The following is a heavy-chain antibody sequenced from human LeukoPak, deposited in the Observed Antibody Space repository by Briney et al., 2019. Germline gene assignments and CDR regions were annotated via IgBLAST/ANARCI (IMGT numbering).Heavy chain of an antibody. CDR2: IYPGDSRT. J-gene: IGHJ4*02. V-gene: IGHV5-51*01. CDR3: VRHLSDITSCPNY. Sequence: GESLKISCKGSGYTFATYWIGWVRQMPGKGLEWRVIIYPGDSRTTYSQSFQGQVTISADKSLRPAYLQWNSLKASDTAIYYCVRHLSDITSCPNYWGPGTLITVA. CDR1: GYTFATYW. D-gene: IGHD2-2*01.